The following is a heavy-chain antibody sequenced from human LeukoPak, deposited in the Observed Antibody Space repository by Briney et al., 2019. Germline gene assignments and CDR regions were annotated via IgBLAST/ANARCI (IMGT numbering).Heavy chain of an antibody. Sequence: GGSLRLSCAASGFTFSSYSMNWVRQAPGKGLEWVSSISSSSSYIYYADSVKGRFTISRDNAKNSLYLQMNSLRAEDTAVYYRARDGWPCDSSGYYGDDAFDIWGQGTMVTVSS. CDR1: GFTFSSYS. V-gene: IGHV3-21*01. CDR2: ISSSSSYI. CDR3: ARDGWPCDSSGYYGDDAFDI. D-gene: IGHD3-22*01. J-gene: IGHJ3*02.